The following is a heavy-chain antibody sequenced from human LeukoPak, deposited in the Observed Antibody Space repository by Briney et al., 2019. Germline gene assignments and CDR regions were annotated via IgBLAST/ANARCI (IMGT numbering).Heavy chain of an antibody. CDR2: INPSGGST. V-gene: IGHV1-46*01. J-gene: IGHJ4*02. CDR1: GYTFTSYY. CDR3: ATKIVVAPYNFGY. D-gene: IGHD3-22*01. Sequence: GASVKVSCKASGYTFTSYYMHWVRQAPGQGLEWMGIINPSGGSTSYAQKFQGRVTMTEDTSTDTAYMELSSLRSEDTAVYYCATKIVVAPYNFGYWGQGTLVTVSS.